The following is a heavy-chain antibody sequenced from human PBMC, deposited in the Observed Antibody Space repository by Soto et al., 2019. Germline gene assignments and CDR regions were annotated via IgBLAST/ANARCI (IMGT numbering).Heavy chain of an antibody. CDR3: ARESGFYGSGRDWFDP. D-gene: IGHD3-10*01. CDR1: GFTFSSYA. J-gene: IGHJ5*02. CDR2: ISYDGSNK. V-gene: IGHV3-30-3*01. Sequence: QVQLVESGGGVVQPGRSLRLSCAASGFTFSSYAMHRVRQAPGKGLEWVAVISYDGSNKYYADSVKGRFTISRDNSKNTLYLQMNSLRAEDTAVYYCARESGFYGSGRDWFDPWGQGTLVTVSS.